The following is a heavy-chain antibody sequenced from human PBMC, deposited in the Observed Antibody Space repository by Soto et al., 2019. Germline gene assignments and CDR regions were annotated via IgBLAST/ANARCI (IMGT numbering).Heavy chain of an antibody. Sequence: QVQLQESGPGLVKPSGTLSLTCAVSGGSISSSNWWCWVRQPPGQGLEWIGEIYHSGSTNYNPSLKGRVTISVDKSKNQFSLKLSSVTAADTAVYYCASARDGYNCCYFDYWGQGTLVTVSS. D-gene: IGHD5-12*01. CDR1: GGSISSSNW. CDR2: IYHSGST. CDR3: ASARDGYNCCYFDY. V-gene: IGHV4-4*02. J-gene: IGHJ4*02.